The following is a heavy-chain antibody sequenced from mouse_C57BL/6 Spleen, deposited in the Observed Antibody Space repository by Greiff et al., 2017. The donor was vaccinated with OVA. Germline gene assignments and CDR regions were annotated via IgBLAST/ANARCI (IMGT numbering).Heavy chain of an antibody. D-gene: IGHD1-1*01. CDR1: GYTFTSYW. CDR3: ARPDYGSSYVDY. J-gene: IGHJ2*01. CDR2: IDPNSGGT. Sequence: QQSCKASGYTFTSYWMHWVKQRPGRGLEWIGRIDPNSGGTKYNEKFKSKATLTVDKPSSTAYMQLSSLTSEDSAVYYCARPDYGSSYVDYWGQGTTLTVSS. V-gene: IGHV1-72*01.